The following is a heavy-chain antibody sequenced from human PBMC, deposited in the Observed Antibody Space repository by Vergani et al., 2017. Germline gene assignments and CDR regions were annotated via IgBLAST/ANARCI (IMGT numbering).Heavy chain of an antibody. CDR2: INTNTGNS. CDR3: ARSYYDFWSGHTPIGY. CDR1: GYTFTSYA. V-gene: IGHV7-4-1*02. J-gene: IGHJ4*02. D-gene: IGHD3-3*01. Sequence: QVQLVQSGSELKKPGASVKVSCKASGYTFTSYAMNWMRQAPGQGLECMGWINTNTGNSMYAQGFTGRFVFSLDTSVSTAYLQISSLKAEDTAVYYCARSYYDFWSGHTPIGYWGQGTLVTVSS.